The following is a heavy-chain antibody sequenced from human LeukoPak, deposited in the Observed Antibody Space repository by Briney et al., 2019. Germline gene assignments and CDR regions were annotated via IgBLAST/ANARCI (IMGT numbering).Heavy chain of an antibody. V-gene: IGHV5-51*01. J-gene: IGHJ4*02. D-gene: IGHD3-10*01. CDR3: ARRPYASGTFYNYFDS. CDR2: IYPGDSDT. Sequence: GESLKIPCKGSGYSFSNYWIGWVRQMPGKGLEFMWIIYPGDSDTKYSPPFQGQVTISADNSISTAYLQWSSLKASDTAIYYCARRPYASGTFYNYFDSWGQGTLVTVSS. CDR1: GYSFSNYW.